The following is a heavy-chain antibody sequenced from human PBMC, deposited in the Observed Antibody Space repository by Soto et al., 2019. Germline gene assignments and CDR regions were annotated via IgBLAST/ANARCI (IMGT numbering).Heavy chain of an antibody. D-gene: IGHD6-13*01. CDR1: GFTFSSYA. J-gene: IGHJ6*02. Sequence: QVQLVESGGGVVQPGRSLRLSCAASGFTFSSYAMHWVRQAPGKGLEWVAVISYDGSNKYYAESVKGRFTISRDNAKNPLYLQMHSLRAEDTAVYYCARDLVMGSSSWLYYYYYGMDVWGQGTTVTVSS. V-gene: IGHV3-30-3*01. CDR2: ISYDGSNK. CDR3: ARDLVMGSSSWLYYYYYGMDV.